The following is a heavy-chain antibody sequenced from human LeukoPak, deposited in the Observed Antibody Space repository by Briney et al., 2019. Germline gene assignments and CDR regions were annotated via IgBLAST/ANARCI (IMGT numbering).Heavy chain of an antibody. CDR3: AREEASAGDY. CDR2: IYYTGVT. Sequence: SETLSLTCTVSGGSISSNSHYWAWIRQPPGKGLEWIGSIYYTGVTFYSPSLKSRVTISVDTSKNQFSVKVISVTAADTAVYYCAREEASAGDYWGQGTLVTVSS. CDR1: GGSISSNSHY. J-gene: IGHJ4*02. V-gene: IGHV4-39*01. D-gene: IGHD6-13*01.